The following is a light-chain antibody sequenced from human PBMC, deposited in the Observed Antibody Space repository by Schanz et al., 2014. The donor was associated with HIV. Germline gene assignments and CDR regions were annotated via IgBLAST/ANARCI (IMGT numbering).Light chain of an antibody. CDR3: QQYSNRSPFT. CDR2: KAS. CDR1: QSVDSW. Sequence: DIQMTQSPATLSASIGDKVTITCRASQSVDSWLAWYQQKPGKAPKLIISKASTLQSGVPSRFSGSGSGTDFSLTISNLQPNDVATYYCQQYSNRSPFTFGPGTKLEI. J-gene: IGKJ2*01. V-gene: IGKV1-5*03.